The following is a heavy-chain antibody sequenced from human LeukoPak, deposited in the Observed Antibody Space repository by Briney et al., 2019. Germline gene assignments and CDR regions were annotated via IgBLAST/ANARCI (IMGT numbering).Heavy chain of an antibody. CDR1: GGSISRHY. CDR2: IYYSGST. Sequence: SETLSLTCTVSGGSISRHYWSWIRQPPGKGLEWIGYIYYSGSTNYNPSLKSRVTISVDTSKNQFSLKLSSVTAADTAVYYCARAVFGVVIHFDYWGQGTLVTVSS. D-gene: IGHD3-3*01. V-gene: IGHV4-59*11. CDR3: ARAVFGVVIHFDY. J-gene: IGHJ4*02.